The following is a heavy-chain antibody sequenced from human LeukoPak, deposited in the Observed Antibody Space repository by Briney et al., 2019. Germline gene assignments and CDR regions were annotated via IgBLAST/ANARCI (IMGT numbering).Heavy chain of an antibody. CDR2: ISSSSSYI. J-gene: IGHJ6*03. V-gene: IGHV3-21*01. D-gene: IGHD3-10*01. Sequence: GGSLRLSCAASGFTFSSYEMNWVRQAPGKGLEWDSSISSSSSYIYYADSVKGRFTISRDNAKNSLYLQMNSLRAEDTAVYYCARGRYGSGSSEYYYYYMDVWGKGTTVTISS. CDR1: GFTFSSYE. CDR3: ARGRYGSGSSEYYYYYMDV.